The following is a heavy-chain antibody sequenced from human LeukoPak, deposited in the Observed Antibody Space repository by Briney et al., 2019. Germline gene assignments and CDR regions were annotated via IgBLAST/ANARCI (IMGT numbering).Heavy chain of an antibody. Sequence: SGPTLVNPTQTLTLTCTFSGFSLSTSGMCVSWIRQPPGKALEWLARIDWDDDKYYSTSLKTRLTISKDTSKNQVVLTMTNMDPVDTATYYCARIRVTTVTKRVLDYWGQGTLVTVST. D-gene: IGHD4-17*01. V-gene: IGHV2-70*11. J-gene: IGHJ4*02. CDR2: IDWDDDK. CDR3: ARIRVTTVTKRVLDY. CDR1: GFSLSTSGMC.